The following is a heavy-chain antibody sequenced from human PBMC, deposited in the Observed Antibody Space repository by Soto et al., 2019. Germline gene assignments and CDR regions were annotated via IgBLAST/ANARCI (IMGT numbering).Heavy chain of an antibody. CDR3: ARDRDDYGSGNYYNRIDF. J-gene: IGHJ4*02. D-gene: IGHD3-10*01. CDR2: IIPIFGTP. CDR1: GGIFSPYA. V-gene: IGHV1-69*01. Sequence: QVQLVQSGAEVKKPGSWVKVSCKASGGIFSPYAISWLRQAPGQGLEGLGGIIPIFGTPNYAQRFQGRVTITADESTSTAYMELSRLRSEDTAVYYCARDRDDYGSGNYYNRIDFWGQGTLVTVSS.